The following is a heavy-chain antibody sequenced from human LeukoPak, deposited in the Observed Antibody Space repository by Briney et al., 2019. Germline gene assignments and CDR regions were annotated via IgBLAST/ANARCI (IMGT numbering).Heavy chain of an antibody. CDR3: VRDLTWNGGHYMDV. CDR1: GGTFSSYA. J-gene: IGHJ6*03. CDR2: IIPILGTA. D-gene: IGHD1-1*01. Sequence: GASVKFSCKASGGTFSSYAISWVRQAPGQGLEGMGGIIPILGTANYAQKFQGRVTITADQSTSTAYMELSSLRSADTAVYYCVRDLTWNGGHYMDVWGKGTTLTVSS. V-gene: IGHV1-69*10.